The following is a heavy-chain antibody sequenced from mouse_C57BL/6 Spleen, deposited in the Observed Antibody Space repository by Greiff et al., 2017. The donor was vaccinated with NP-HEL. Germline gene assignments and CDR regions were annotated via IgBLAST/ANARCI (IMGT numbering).Heavy chain of an antibody. Sequence: VKLLESDAELVKPGASVKISCKVSGYTFTDHTIHWMKQRPEQGLEWIGYIYPRDGSTKYNEKFKGKATLTADKSSSTAYMQLNSLTSEDSAVYFCAKVIYYGNHEGAMDYWGQGTSVTVSS. V-gene: IGHV1-78*01. CDR1: GYTFTDHT. J-gene: IGHJ4*01. CDR3: AKVIYYGNHEGAMDY. CDR2: IYPRDGST. D-gene: IGHD2-1*01.